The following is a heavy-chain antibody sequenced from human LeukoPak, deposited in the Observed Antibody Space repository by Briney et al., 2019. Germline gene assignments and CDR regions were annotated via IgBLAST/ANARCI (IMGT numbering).Heavy chain of an antibody. D-gene: IGHD3-22*01. CDR3: ARDREPYYDSSGSEYYFDY. J-gene: IGHJ4*02. CDR2: IIPILGIA. V-gene: IGHV1-69*04. CDR1: GGTFSSYA. Sequence: SVKVSCKASGGTFSSYAISWVRQAPGQGLEWMGRIIPILGIANHAQKFQGRVTITADKSTSTAYMELSSLRSEDTAVYYCARDREPYYDSSGSEYYFDYWGQGTLVTVSS.